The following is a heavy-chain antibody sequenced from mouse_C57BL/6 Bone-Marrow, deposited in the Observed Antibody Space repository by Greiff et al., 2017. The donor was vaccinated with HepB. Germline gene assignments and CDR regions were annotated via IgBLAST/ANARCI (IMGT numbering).Heavy chain of an antibody. V-gene: IGHV10-1*01. Sequence: EVQLQQSGGGLVQPQGSLKLSCAASGFSFNTYAMNWVRQAPGKGLEWVARIRSKSNNYATYYADSVKDRFTISRDDSESMLYLQMNNLKTEDTAMYYCVRGLPYYFDYWGQGTTLTVSS. CDR2: IRSKSNNYAT. CDR3: VRGLPYYFDY. J-gene: IGHJ2*01. CDR1: GFSFNTYA.